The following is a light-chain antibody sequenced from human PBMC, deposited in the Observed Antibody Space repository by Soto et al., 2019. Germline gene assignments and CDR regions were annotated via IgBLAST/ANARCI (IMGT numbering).Light chain of an antibody. J-gene: IGKJ3*01. Sequence: THSPATMSVSPGDTVTLSCRSSQSVSSNLAWYQQIPGQAPRLLIYDASNRATGIPARFSGSGSGTDFTLTISSLEPEDFAIYYCQQHSNFFGPGTKVDIK. CDR2: DAS. CDR3: QQHSNF. V-gene: IGKV3-11*01. CDR1: QSVSSN.